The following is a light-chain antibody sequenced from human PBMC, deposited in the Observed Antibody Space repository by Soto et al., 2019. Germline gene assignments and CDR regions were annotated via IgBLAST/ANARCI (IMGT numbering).Light chain of an antibody. CDR2: DAS. V-gene: IGKV3-20*01. CDR3: QQYGSSTWT. CDR1: QSVSRSY. Sequence: IVFTQSPGTLSLSPGERAALSCRASQSVSRSYLAWYQQKRGQAPRLPIYDASSRETGVPDRFSGSGSGTECTLTISRLEPEDVAVDYCQQYGSSTWTFGQGTKVDIK. J-gene: IGKJ1*01.